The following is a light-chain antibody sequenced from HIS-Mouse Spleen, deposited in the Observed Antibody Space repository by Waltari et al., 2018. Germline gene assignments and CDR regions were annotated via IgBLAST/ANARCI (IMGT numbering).Light chain of an antibody. CDR3: CSYAGSYRV. Sequence: QSALTQPRPVSGSPGQSVTISCTGTSSDVGGYNYVPWYQQHPGKAPKLMIYDVSKRPSGVPDRFSGSKSGNTASLTISGLQAEDEADYYCCSYAGSYRVFGTGTKVTVL. J-gene: IGLJ1*01. CDR2: DVS. CDR1: SSDVGGYNY. V-gene: IGLV2-11*01.